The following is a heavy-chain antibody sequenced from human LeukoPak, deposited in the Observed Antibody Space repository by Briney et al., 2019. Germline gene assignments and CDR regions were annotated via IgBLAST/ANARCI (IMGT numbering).Heavy chain of an antibody. Sequence: ASLKLSCKASVYTFTGDYMHCGCHTPEQGHESMCWMNLNSGDTNYAQKFQVRVTMTGDTSTSTAYMELSGLRCDDTAVYSCAKDLRIAVSGTSGFDLWGQGTMVTVSS. CDR2: MNLNSGDT. D-gene: IGHD6-19*01. J-gene: IGHJ3*01. V-gene: IGHV1-2*02. CDR1: VYTFTGDY. CDR3: AKDLRIAVSGTSGFDL.